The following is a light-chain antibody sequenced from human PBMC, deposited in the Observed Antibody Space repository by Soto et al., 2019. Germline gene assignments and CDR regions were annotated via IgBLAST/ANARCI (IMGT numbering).Light chain of an antibody. CDR2: VNSDGSH. J-gene: IGLJ2*01. CDR3: QTWGTGIVV. CDR1: SGHSNYA. Sequence: QAVVTQSPSASASLGASVKLTCTLSSGHSNYAIAWHQQQPEKGPRYLMSVNSDGSHSKGDGIPDRFSGSRSGAERYLTISSLQSEDEADYYCQTWGTGIVVFGGGTKLTVL. V-gene: IGLV4-69*01.